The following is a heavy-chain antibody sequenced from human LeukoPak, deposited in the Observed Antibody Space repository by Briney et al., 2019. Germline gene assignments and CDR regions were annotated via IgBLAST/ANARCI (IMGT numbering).Heavy chain of an antibody. CDR2: ISKDGSNK. CDR3: AKRGSDERPYFFDY. V-gene: IGHV3-30*18. J-gene: IGHJ4*02. Sequence: GGSLRLSCEASGFTFSTYPMHWVRQAPGKGLEWVATISKDGSNKYYADSVKGRYTISRDTSKNTLYLEMNSLSGEDTAVYYCAKRGSDERPYFFDYWGQGTLVTVSS. CDR1: GFTFSTYP.